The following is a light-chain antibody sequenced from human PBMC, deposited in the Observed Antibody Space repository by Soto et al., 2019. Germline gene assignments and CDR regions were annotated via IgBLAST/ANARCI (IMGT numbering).Light chain of an antibody. CDR3: QQYGSSGT. Sequence: EIVLTQFPATLSLSPGERATLSCRASQRVSTNLAWYQQKPGQAPRLLIYGASNRATGIPDRFSGSGSGTDFTLTISRLEPEDFAVYYCQQYGSSGTFGQGTKVDIK. J-gene: IGKJ1*01. CDR1: QRVSTN. CDR2: GAS. V-gene: IGKV3-20*01.